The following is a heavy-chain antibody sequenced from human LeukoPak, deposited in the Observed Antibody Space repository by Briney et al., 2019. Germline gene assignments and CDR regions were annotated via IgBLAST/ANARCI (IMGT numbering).Heavy chain of an antibody. V-gene: IGHV3-30*02. CDR3: AKVPSPYHYHMDV. J-gene: IGHJ6*03. CDR1: GFTFSSYG. CDR2: IRYDDRNK. D-gene: IGHD1-1*01. Sequence: GGSLRLSCAAYGFTFSSYGMHWVRQAPGKGLEWVAFIRYDDRNKYYADSVKGRFTISRDNSKNTLYLQMNSLRAEDTAVYYCAKVPSPYHYHMDVWGKGTTVTISS.